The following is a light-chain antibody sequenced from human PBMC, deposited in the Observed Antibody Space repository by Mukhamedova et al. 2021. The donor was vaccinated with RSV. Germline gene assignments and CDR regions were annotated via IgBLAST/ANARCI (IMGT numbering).Light chain of an antibody. CDR2: EVS. Sequence: GTSSDVGGYNYVSWYQQHPGKAPKLMIYEVSKRPSGVADRFSGSKSGNTASLTVSGLQAEDEADYYCSSYAGSNNYVFGTGTKVTV. V-gene: IGLV2-8*01. CDR1: SSDVGGYNY. J-gene: IGLJ1*01. CDR3: SSYAGSNNYV.